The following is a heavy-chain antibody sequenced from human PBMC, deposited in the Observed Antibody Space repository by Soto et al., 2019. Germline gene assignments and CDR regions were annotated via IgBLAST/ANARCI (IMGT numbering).Heavy chain of an antibody. D-gene: IGHD3-3*01. J-gene: IGHJ6*02. CDR3: KREKTTDAFGDMDV. Sequence: QVQLVESGGGVVQPGRSLRLSCEASGFTFSNNAMDWVRQAPGKGLEWVDVISYDGSNKYIAESVKGRFNISRDNSKNTLFLQMNTLRAEDTALYSCKREKTTDAFGDMDVWGQGTTVTVSS. V-gene: IGHV3-30-3*01. CDR1: GFTFSNNA. CDR2: ISYDGSNK.